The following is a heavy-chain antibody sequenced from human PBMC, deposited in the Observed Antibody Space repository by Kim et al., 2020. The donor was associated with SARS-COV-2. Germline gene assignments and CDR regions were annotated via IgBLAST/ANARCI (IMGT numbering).Heavy chain of an antibody. Sequence: SETLSLTCTVSGGSISSSSYYWGWIRQPPGKGLEWIGSIYYSGSTYYNPSLKSRVTISVDTSKNQFSLQLSSVTAADTAVYYCARRSGYSSSWYVKPDYYYYGKDVCGQGTTVTFSS. CDR3: ARRSGYSSSWYVKPDYYYYGKDV. J-gene: IGHJ6*02. CDR1: GGSISSSSYY. D-gene: IGHD6-13*01. V-gene: IGHV4-39*01. CDR2: IYYSGST.